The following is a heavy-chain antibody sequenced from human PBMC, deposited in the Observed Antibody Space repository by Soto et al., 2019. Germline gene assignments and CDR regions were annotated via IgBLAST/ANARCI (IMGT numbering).Heavy chain of an antibody. Sequence: SETLSLTCTVSGGSISSYYWSWIRQPPGKGLEWIGYIYYSGSTNYNPSLKSRVTISVDTSKNQFSLKLGSVTAADTAVYYCARHEGRQQPPSDYWGQGTLVTVSS. J-gene: IGHJ4*02. CDR2: IYYSGST. D-gene: IGHD6-13*01. CDR1: GGSISSYY. CDR3: ARHEGRQQPPSDY. V-gene: IGHV4-59*08.